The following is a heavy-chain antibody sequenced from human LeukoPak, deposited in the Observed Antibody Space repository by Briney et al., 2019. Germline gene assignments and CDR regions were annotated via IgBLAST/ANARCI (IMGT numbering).Heavy chain of an antibody. CDR1: GGSFSGYY. CDR3: AREPPDWPKGIDAFDI. V-gene: IGHV4-30-4*08. Sequence: PSETLSLTCVVYGGSFSGYYWIWIRQPPGKGLEWIGYIYYSGSTYYNPSLKSRVTISVDTSKNQFSLKLSSVTAADTAVYYCAREPPDWPKGIDAFDIWGQGTMVTVSS. J-gene: IGHJ3*02. D-gene: IGHD3-9*01. CDR2: IYYSGST.